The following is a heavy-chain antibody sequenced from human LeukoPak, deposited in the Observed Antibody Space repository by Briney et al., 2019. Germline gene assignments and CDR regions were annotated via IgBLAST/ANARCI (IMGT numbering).Heavy chain of an antibody. CDR2: ISYDGSNK. CDR3: ARDPPGGS. J-gene: IGHJ4*02. Sequence: GRSLRLSCAASGFTFSSYAMHWVRQAPGKGLEWVAVISYDGSNKYYADSVKGRFTISRDNSKNTLYLQMNSLRAEDTAVYYCARDPPGGSWGQGTLVTVSS. D-gene: IGHD2-8*02. CDR1: GFTFSSYA. V-gene: IGHV3-30-3*01.